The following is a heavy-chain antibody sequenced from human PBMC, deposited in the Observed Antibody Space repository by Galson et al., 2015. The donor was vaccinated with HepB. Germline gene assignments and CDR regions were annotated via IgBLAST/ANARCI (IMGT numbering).Heavy chain of an antibody. D-gene: IGHD3-10*01. CDR3: ARDGGITMVRGGPYDY. CDR1: GFTFSSYS. V-gene: IGHV3-21*01. Sequence: SLRLSCAASGFTFSSYSMNWARQAPGKGLEWVSSISSSSSYIYYADSVKGRFTISRDNAKNSLYLQMNSLRAEDTAVYYCARDGGITMVRGGPYDYWGQGTLVTVSS. CDR2: ISSSSSYI. J-gene: IGHJ4*02.